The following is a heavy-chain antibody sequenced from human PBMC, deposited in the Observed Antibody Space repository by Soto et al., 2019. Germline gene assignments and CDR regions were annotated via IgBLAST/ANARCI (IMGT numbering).Heavy chain of an antibody. V-gene: IGHV1-18*01. CDR3: ARDAPPGDY. D-gene: IGHD3-10*01. J-gene: IGHJ4*02. Sequence: QVKLVQSGAEVKKPGASVKVSCKASGYTFTSYGISWVRQAPGQGLECMGWISAYNGNTNYAQKLQGRVTMTTDTTTSTAYMELRRLRPDETAVYFCARDAPPGDYWGLGTLVTVSS. CDR1: GYTFTSYG. CDR2: ISAYNGNT.